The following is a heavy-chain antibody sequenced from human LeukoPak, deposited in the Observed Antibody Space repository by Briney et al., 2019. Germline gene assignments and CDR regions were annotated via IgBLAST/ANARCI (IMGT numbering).Heavy chain of an antibody. D-gene: IGHD3-22*01. CDR1: GYTFTSYD. V-gene: IGHV1-8*01. CDR3: ARDPGGSSGYYYSINYYNYYGMDV. J-gene: IGHJ6*02. Sequence: ASVKVSCKASGYTFTSYDINWVRQATGQGLEWMGWMNPNSGNTGYAQKFQGRVTMTRNTSISTAYMELSSLRSEDTAVYYCARDPGGSSGYYYSINYYNYYGMDVWGQGTTVTVSS. CDR2: MNPNSGNT.